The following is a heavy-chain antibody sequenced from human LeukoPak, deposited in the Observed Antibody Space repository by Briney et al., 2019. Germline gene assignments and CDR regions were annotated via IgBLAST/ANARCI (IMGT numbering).Heavy chain of an antibody. J-gene: IGHJ6*03. CDR1: GFTFSSHA. D-gene: IGHD5-18*01. CDR3: ARDSMTRYSYGPYYYYYYMDV. V-gene: IGHV3-30*04. Sequence: GGSLRLSCAASGFTFSSHAMHWVRQAPGKGLEWVAVISYDGSNKYYADSVKGRFTISRDNSKNTLYLQMNSLRAEDTAVYYCARDSMTRYSYGPYYYYYYMDVWGKGTTVTVSS. CDR2: ISYDGSNK.